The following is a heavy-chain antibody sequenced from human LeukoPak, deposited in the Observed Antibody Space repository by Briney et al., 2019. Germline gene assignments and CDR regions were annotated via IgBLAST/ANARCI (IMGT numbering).Heavy chain of an antibody. CDR2: IXXNGST. V-gene: IGHV4-59*01. D-gene: IGHD2-15*01. CDR3: ARKGGLFDY. CDR1: GGSIRYYY. J-gene: IGHJ4*02. Sequence: ETLSLTCTVSGGSIRYYYWSWIRQSPGKGLEWIGYIXXNGSTNYNPSLKSRVTIPVNMSKNQFSLKMSSVTAADTAVYYCARKGGLFDYWGQGRLVTVSP.